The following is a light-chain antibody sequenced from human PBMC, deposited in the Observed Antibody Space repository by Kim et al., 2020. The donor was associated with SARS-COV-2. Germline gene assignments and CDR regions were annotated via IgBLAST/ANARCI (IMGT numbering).Light chain of an antibody. J-gene: IGLJ3*02. V-gene: IGLV1-51*01. CDR1: SSNIGNNY. CDR3: GTWDSNLSAWV. Sequence: QSVLTQPPSVSAAPGQKVTISCSGTSSNIGNNYVSWYQQLPGTAPKLLIYDNNKRPSGIPDRFSGSRSGASATLGITGLQTGDEADYSCGTWDSNLSAWVFGGGTQLTVL. CDR2: DNN.